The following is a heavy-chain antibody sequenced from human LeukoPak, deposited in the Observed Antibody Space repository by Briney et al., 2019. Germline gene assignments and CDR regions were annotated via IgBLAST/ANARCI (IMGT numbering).Heavy chain of an antibody. D-gene: IGHD3-10*01. CDR3: ASRPAGNTWYGVFDY. V-gene: IGHV4-59*01. CDR1: GGSFSGYY. Sequence: RPSETLSLTCAVYGGSFSGYYWSWIREPPGKGLEWIGYVFNGGSTNYNPSLKSRVTMSLVTSRDQFAVGLSSVTAADTAIYYCASRPAGNTWYGVFDYWSQGTLVTVSS. CDR2: VFNGGST. J-gene: IGHJ4*02.